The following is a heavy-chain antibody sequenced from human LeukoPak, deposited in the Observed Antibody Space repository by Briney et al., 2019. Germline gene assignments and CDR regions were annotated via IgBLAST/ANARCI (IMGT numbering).Heavy chain of an antibody. Sequence: ASVKVSCTASGYTFTRYAINWLRQVPGQGLEWMGWINMYTANPAYAQGFTERFVFSLDTSVSTAYLEISNLKAEDTAVYYCARHDNDDDFDYWGQGTLVTVSS. V-gene: IGHV7-4-1*02. CDR1: GYTFTRYA. J-gene: IGHJ4*02. CDR3: ARHDNDDDFDY. D-gene: IGHD3-16*01. CDR2: INMYTANP.